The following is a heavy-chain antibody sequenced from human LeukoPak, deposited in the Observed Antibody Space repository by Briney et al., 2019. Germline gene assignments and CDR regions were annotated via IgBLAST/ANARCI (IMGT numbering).Heavy chain of an antibody. J-gene: IGHJ5*02. CDR3: ARDNSVGDTAWWFDP. CDR2: INPSGGST. V-gene: IGHV1-46*01. CDR1: GGTFSSYA. Sequence: ASVKVSCKASGGTFSSYAISWVRQAPGQGLEWMGIINPSGGSTSYAQKFQGRLSLTRDMSTSTDYMELSSLRSEDTAVSYCARDNSVGDTAWWFDPWGQGTLVTVSS. D-gene: IGHD1-26*01.